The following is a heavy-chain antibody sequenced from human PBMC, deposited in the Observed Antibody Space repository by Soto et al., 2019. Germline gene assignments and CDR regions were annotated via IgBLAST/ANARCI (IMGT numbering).Heavy chain of an antibody. CDR1: GGTFSSYA. CDR2: IIPIFGTA. J-gene: IGHJ6*02. CDR3: ARTVTPVEYYYYGMDV. D-gene: IGHD4-4*01. V-gene: IGHV1-69*13. Sequence: GASVKVSCKASGGTFSSYAISWVRQAPGQGLEWMGGIIPIFGTANYAQKFQGRVTITADESTSTAYMELSSLRSEDTAVYYCARTVTPVEYYYYGMDVWSPGTTVTVSS.